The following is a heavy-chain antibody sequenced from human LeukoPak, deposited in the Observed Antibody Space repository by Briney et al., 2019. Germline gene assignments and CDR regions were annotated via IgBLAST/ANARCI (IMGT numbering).Heavy chain of an antibody. Sequence: GGSLRLSCAASGFTFSNYAMNWVRQAPGKGLEWVSGISSSGGSTYYADSVKGRFTISGDNSKNTLYLQMNSLRAEDTAVYYCAKDRPLSDYWGQGTLVTVSS. J-gene: IGHJ4*02. V-gene: IGHV3-23*01. CDR3: AKDRPLSDY. CDR1: GFTFSNYA. CDR2: ISSSGGST.